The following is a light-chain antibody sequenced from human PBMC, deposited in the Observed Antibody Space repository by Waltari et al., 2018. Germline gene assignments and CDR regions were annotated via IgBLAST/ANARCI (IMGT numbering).Light chain of an antibody. V-gene: IGLV2-14*03. Sequence: QSALTQPASVSGSPGQSITISCTGTSSDVGTYDYVSWYPQHPGNAPKLMIYDVTKLPPGIPNRFSASKSGNTASLTISVLQAEDEADYYCSSYTTSSTVYVFGTGTKVTVL. CDR1: SSDVGTYDY. CDR2: DVT. J-gene: IGLJ1*01. CDR3: SSYTTSSTVYV.